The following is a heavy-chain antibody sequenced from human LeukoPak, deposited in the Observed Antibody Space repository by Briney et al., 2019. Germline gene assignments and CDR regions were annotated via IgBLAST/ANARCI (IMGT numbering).Heavy chain of an antibody. CDR1: GGSISSGSYY. CDR3: AREGGGSSSGEFDY. V-gene: IGHV4-61*02. Sequence: SETLSLTCTVSGGSISSGSYYWSWIRQPAGKGLEWIGRIYTSGSTNYNPSLKSRVTIPVDTSKNQFSLKLSSVTAADTAVYYCAREGGGSSSGEFDYWGQGTLVTVSS. J-gene: IGHJ4*02. CDR2: IYTSGST. D-gene: IGHD6-6*01.